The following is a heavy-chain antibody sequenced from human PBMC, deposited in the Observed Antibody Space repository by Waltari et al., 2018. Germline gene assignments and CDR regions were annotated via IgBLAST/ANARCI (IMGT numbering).Heavy chain of an antibody. CDR2: ISSSSSYI. CDR3: ARATSGYDFDY. V-gene: IGHV3-21*01. Sequence: LQLQESGPGLVKPSETLSLTCTVSGGSISSSSYYWGWIRQPPGKGLEWVSSISSSSSYIYYADSVKGRFTISRDNAKNSLYLQMNSLRAEDTAVYFCARATSGYDFDYWGQGTLVTVSS. CDR1: GGSISSSS. J-gene: IGHJ4*02. D-gene: IGHD5-12*01.